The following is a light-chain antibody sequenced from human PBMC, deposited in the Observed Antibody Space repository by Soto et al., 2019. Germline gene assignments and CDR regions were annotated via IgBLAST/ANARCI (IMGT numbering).Light chain of an antibody. Sequence: EIVLTQSPGTLSLSPGERATLSCRASQSVSSNYLAWYQHEPGQAPRLLIYGVSSRATGIPDRFSGSGSGTDYTLTISRLEAEDFAVYYCQQYAGSPGFTFGQGTKLEI. V-gene: IGKV3-20*01. CDR3: QQYAGSPGFT. CDR2: GVS. J-gene: IGKJ2*01. CDR1: QSVSSNY.